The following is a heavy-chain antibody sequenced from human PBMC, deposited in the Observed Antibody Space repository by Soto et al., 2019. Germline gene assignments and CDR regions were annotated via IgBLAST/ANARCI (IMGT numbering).Heavy chain of an antibody. J-gene: IGHJ6*02. CDR3: ARGVRYCSSTSCYTRYGMDV. D-gene: IGHD2-2*02. Sequence: PSQTLSLTCAISGDSVSSNSAAWNWIRQSPSRGLEWLGRTYYRSKWYNDYAVSVKSRITINPDTSKNQVSLQLNSVTPENTAVYYCARGVRYCSSTSCYTRYGMDVWGQGTTVTVSS. CDR2: TYYRSKWYN. V-gene: IGHV6-1*01. CDR1: GDSVSSNSAA.